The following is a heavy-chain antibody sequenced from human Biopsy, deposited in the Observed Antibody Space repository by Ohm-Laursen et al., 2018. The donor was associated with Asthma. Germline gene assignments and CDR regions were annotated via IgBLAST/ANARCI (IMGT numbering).Heavy chain of an antibody. D-gene: IGHD3-3*02. V-gene: IGHV3-7*01. J-gene: IGHJ1*01. CDR2: IKHDGSEK. Sequence: GTLSLTCSAPGFTFGDYWMSWVRQVPGKGLEWVANIKHDGSEKNHVDSLKGRFTISRDNAKNSLYLQMNSLRAEDTAVYYCARTFHFWSPYHAEHYQLWGQGTLVTVSS. CDR3: ARTFHFWSPYHAEHYQL. CDR1: GFTFGDYW.